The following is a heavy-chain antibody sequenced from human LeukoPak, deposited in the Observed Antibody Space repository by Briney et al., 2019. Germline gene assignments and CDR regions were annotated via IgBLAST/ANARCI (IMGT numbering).Heavy chain of an antibody. CDR3: SRDGSSSNWSAFDI. CDR2: IRKKANSYTT. CDR1: GFTFSDHL. Sequence: GGSLRLSCVASGFTFSDHLMDWVRQAPGKGLEWVGLIRKKANSYTTEYAASVKGGFTISRDDSKNSLYLQMNSLKTEDTAVYYCSRDGSSSNWSAFDIWGQGTMVTVSS. D-gene: IGHD6-13*01. J-gene: IGHJ3*02. V-gene: IGHV3-72*01.